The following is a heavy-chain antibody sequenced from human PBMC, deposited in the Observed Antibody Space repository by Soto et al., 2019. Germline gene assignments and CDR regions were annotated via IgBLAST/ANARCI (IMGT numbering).Heavy chain of an antibody. J-gene: IGHJ4*02. CDR2: ISAYNGNT. D-gene: IGHD1-1*01. Sequence: QVQLVQSGAEVKKPGASVRVSCKASGYTFTSYGITWVRQAPGQGLEWMGWISAYNGNTNYAQRLQGRVTMTTDTSPTTAYMELRSLRSDDTAVYYCARGQKLFQDGRFDYWGQGTLVTVSS. V-gene: IGHV1-18*01. CDR3: ARGQKLFQDGRFDY. CDR1: GYTFTSYG.